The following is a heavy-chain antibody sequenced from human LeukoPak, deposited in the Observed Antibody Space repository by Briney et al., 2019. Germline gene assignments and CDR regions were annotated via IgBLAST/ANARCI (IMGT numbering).Heavy chain of an antibody. CDR3: ARGTYCGGDCNSLGANYYFDF. J-gene: IGHJ4*02. CDR2: MNPNSGNT. V-gene: IGHV1-8*01. CDR1: GYTFTSYD. D-gene: IGHD2-21*02. Sequence: GASVKVSCKASGYTFTSYDINWVRQATGQGLEWMGWMNPNSGNTGYAQKFQGRVTMTRNTSISTAYMELSSLRSEDTAVYYCARGTYCGGDCNSLGANYYFDFWGQGSLVTVSS.